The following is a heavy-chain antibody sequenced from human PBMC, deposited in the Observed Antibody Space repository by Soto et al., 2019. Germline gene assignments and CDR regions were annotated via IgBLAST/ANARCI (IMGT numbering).Heavy chain of an antibody. D-gene: IGHD2-15*01. V-gene: IGHV3-23*01. CDR3: AKDRVSGRPDFDY. Sequence: GGSLRLSCAASGFTFSSYAMTWVRQAPGKGLEWVSVISSSGGATHYADSVKGRFTISRDNSKNTLYLQMNSLRADDTAVYYCAKDRVSGRPDFDYWGQGTLVTVSS. CDR2: ISSSGGAT. CDR1: GFTFSSYA. J-gene: IGHJ4*02.